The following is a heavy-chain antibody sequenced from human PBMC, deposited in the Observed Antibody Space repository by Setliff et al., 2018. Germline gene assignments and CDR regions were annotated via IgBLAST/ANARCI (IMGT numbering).Heavy chain of an antibody. Sequence: SETLSLTCTVSGGSITRGSFYWSWIRQSDGKRLEWIGRIHASGSPNYNPSLKSRVTISLDPSANQFSLNLSSVTAADTALYYCAKERYFDWFFEDWGQGTLVTVSS. D-gene: IGHD3-9*01. CDR3: AKERYFDWFFED. J-gene: IGHJ4*02. CDR1: GGSITRGSFY. CDR2: IHASGSP. V-gene: IGHV4-61*02.